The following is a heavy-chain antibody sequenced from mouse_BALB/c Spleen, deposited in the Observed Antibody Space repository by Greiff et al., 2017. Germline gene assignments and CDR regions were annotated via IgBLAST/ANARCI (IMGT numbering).Heavy chain of an antibody. CDR3: ARDSSGYSAWFAY. CDR1: GFDFSRYW. V-gene: IGHV4-1*02. D-gene: IGHD3-2*01. CDR2: INPDSSTI. J-gene: IGHJ3*01. Sequence: EVKLMESGGGLVQPGGSLKLSCAASGFDFSRYWMSWVRQAPGKGLEWIGEINPDSSTINYTPSLKDKFIISRDNAKNTLYLQMSKVRSEDTALYYCARDSSGYSAWFAYWGQGTLVTVSA.